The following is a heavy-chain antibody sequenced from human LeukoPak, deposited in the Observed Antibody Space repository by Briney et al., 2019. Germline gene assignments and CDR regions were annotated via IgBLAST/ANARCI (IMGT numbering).Heavy chain of an antibody. CDR1: GGSISSSDYY. Sequence: PSETLSLTCTVSGGSISSSDYYWGWIRQPPGKGLERIGSIYYRGSTYYNPSLKSRVTISVDTSMNQFSLKLSFVTTADTAVYYCARALGYCSGGSCTRGYNWFDPWGQGTLVTVPS. D-gene: IGHD2-15*01. J-gene: IGHJ5*02. CDR2: IYYRGST. CDR3: ARALGYCSGGSCTRGYNWFDP. V-gene: IGHV4-39*01.